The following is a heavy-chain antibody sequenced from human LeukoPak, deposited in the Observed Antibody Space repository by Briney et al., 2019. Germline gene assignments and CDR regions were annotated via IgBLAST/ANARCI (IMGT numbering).Heavy chain of an antibody. V-gene: IGHV3-33*01. J-gene: IGHJ4*02. D-gene: IGHD2-15*01. CDR2: IQHDGSIQ. CDR3: ARDLAYWALSPH. CDR1: GFTFSNYG. Sequence: GRSLRLSCAASGFTFSNYGMHWVRQPPGKGLEWVAGIQHDGSIQYYADSVKGRFAISRDDSKSTLYLQMDSLTAEDTVVYYCARDLAYWALSPHWGQGTLVTVSS.